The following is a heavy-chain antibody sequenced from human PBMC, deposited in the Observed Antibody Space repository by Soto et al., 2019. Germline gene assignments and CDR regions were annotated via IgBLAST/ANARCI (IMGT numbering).Heavy chain of an antibody. J-gene: IGHJ4*02. CDR2: INAGNGNT. D-gene: IGHD6-19*01. CDR3: ARGTRGLAVAALFDY. V-gene: IGHV1-3*01. Sequence: QVQLVQSGAEVKKPGPSVKVSSKASEYAFTSYAMHWVRQAPGQRSEWMGWINAGNGNTKYTQKFQGRDTIARDTSASTAYMELSGLRSEDTAVYYCARGTRGLAVAALFDYWGQGTLVTVSS. CDR1: EYAFTSYA.